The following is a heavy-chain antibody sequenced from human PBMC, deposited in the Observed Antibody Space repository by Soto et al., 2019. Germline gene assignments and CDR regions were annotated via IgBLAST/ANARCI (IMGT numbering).Heavy chain of an antibody. CDR3: ASFLGYCSTTSCCEYYYYYDMGV. D-gene: IGHD2-2*01. Sequence: SETLSLTCTVSGGSISSSSYYWGWIRQPPGQGLEWIGSIYYSGSAYYNPSLKSRVTISVDTSKNQFSLKLSSVTAADTAVYYCASFLGYCSTTSCCEYYYYYDMGVWGQGTTVTVSS. J-gene: IGHJ6*02. V-gene: IGHV4-39*01. CDR1: GGSISSSSYY. CDR2: IYYSGSA.